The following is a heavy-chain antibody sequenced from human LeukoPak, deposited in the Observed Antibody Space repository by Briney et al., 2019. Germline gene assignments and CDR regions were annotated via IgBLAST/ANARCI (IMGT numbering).Heavy chain of an antibody. D-gene: IGHD3-22*01. V-gene: IGHV4-30-2*01. J-gene: IGHJ5*02. Sequence: SGTLSLTCNVSGDSISSGGYSWSWIRQPPGKGLEWIGYIYHIGYISQSGNIYQNPSLKSRVTISLDTSRNQFSLKLSSVTAADTAVYYCARSPLAFYDSSGYPRVWFDPWGQGTLVTVSS. CDR3: ARSPLAFYDSSGYPRVWFDP. CDR1: GDSISSGGYS. CDR2: ISQSGNI.